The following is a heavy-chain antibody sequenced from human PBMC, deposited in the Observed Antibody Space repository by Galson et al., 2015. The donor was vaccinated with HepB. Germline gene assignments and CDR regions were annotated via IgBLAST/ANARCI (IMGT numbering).Heavy chain of an antibody. V-gene: IGHV3-30*18. CDR2: ISYDGSNT. CDR3: AKDLFDRSGFFYLPES. D-gene: IGHD3-22*01. CDR1: GFIFSDYN. J-gene: IGHJ5*02. Sequence: SLRLSCAASGFIFSDYNMHWVRQAPGKGLEWLAVISYDGSNTFYLDSVEGRFTVSRDSSKNTLFLQMSSLRPEDTAMYYCAKDLFDRSGFFYLPESWGRGTLVTVSS.